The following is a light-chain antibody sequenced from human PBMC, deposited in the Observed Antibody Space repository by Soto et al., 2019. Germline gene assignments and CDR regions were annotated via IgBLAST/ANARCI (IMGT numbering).Light chain of an antibody. J-gene: IGKJ5*01. V-gene: IGKV1-5*01. CDR2: DAS. Sequence: DIQMTRSPSTLSTSVVDRVTITCPASQSISGWLAWYQQKQGKAPKLLIYDASTLESGVPSRFSGSLYGTDFTLTISSLQTEDFATYYCQQLNSYPITFGQGTRLEIK. CDR1: QSISGW. CDR3: QQLNSYPIT.